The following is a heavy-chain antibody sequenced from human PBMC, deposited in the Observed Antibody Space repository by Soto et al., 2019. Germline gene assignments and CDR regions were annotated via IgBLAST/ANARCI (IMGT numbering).Heavy chain of an antibody. CDR3: GRGGSDSPMAPGY. Sequence: GGSLRLSCAASGFTFSSYWMHWVRQAPGKGLVWVSRINPDGSATNYADSVKGRFPISRDNAKNTLYLQMNSLRAEDTAVFYCGRGGSDSPMAPGYWGQGTLVTVSS. CDR2: INPDGSAT. J-gene: IGHJ4*02. D-gene: IGHD3-10*01. V-gene: IGHV3-74*01. CDR1: GFTFSSYW.